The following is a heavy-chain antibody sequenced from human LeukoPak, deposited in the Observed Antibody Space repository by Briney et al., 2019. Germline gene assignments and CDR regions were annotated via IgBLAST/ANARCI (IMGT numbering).Heavy chain of an antibody. J-gene: IGHJ5*02. D-gene: IGHD3-3*01. CDR2: IYYSGST. CDR3: ASSDYDFWSGYWGYNWFDP. Sequence: SETLSLTCTVSGGSISSSSYYWGWIRQPPGKGLEWIGSIYYSGSTYYNPSLKSRVTISVDTSKNQFSLKLSSVTAADTAVYYCASSDYDFWSGYWGYNWFDPWGQGTLVTVSS. V-gene: IGHV4-39*01. CDR1: GGSISSSSYY.